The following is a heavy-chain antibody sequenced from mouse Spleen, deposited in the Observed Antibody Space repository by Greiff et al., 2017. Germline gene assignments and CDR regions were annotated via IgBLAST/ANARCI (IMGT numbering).Heavy chain of an antibody. Sequence: VQLVESGAELVRPGTSVKVSCKASGYAFTNYLIEWVKQRPGQGLEWIGVINPGSGGTNYNEKFKGKATLTADKSSSTAYMQLSSLTSDDSAVYFCARCGNYAMDYWGQGTSVTVSS. CDR2: INPGSGGT. CDR1: GYAFTNYL. CDR3: ARCGNYAMDY. D-gene: IGHD1-1*01. V-gene: IGHV1-54*01. J-gene: IGHJ4*01.